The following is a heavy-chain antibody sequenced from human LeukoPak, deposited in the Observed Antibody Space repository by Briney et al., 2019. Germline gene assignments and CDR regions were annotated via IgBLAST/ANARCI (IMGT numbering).Heavy chain of an antibody. V-gene: IGHV3-7*01. J-gene: IGHJ4*02. D-gene: IGHD1-26*01. Sequence: TGGSLRLSCAASGFTFSSYWMTWVRQAPGKGLEWVANINGDGSIENYVNSVRGRFSIFRDNAKDALYLQMNSLRVDDTAIYYCARDPIVGDTGGGDYWGQGTLVTVSS. CDR3: ARDPIVGDTGGGDY. CDR1: GFTFSSYW. CDR2: INGDGSIE.